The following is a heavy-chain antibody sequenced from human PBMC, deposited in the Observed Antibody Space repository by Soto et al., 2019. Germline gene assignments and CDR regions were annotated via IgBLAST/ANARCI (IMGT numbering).Heavy chain of an antibody. V-gene: IGHV1-69*01. CDR1: GGTFSSYA. CDR3: ARDGMGRGVSVSSPANDGMDV. CDR2: IIPIFGTA. Sequence: QVQLVQSGAEVKKPGSSVKVSCKASGGTFSSYAISWVRQAPGQGLEWMGGIIPIFGTANYAQKFQGRVTITADESTSTAYMELSSLRSEDTAVYYCARDGMGRGVSVSSPANDGMDVWGQGTTVTVSS. J-gene: IGHJ6*02. D-gene: IGHD3-10*01.